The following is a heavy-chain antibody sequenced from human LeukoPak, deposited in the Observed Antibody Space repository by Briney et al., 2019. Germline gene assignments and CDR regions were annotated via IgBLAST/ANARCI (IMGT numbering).Heavy chain of an antibody. CDR2: INHSGST. Sequence: SETLSLTCAVYGGSFSGYYWSWIRQPPGKGLEWIGEINHSGSTNYNPSLKSRVTISVDTSKNQFSLKLSSVTAADTAVYYCAASIVGATRWFDPWGQGTLVTVSS. V-gene: IGHV4-34*01. CDR3: AASIVGATRWFDP. J-gene: IGHJ5*02. D-gene: IGHD1-26*01. CDR1: GGSFSGYY.